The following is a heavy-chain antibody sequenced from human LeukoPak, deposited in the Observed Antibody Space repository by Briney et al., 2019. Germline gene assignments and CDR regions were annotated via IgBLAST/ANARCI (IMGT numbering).Heavy chain of an antibody. V-gene: IGHV3-23*01. Sequence: GGSLRLSCAVSGFTFSSYAMNWVRQAPGKGLEWVSAISGSGGSTYYADSVKGRFTISRDNSKNTLYLQMNSLRAEDTAVYYCAKFCDSSGYFYFDYWGQGTLVTVSS. CDR2: ISGSGGST. J-gene: IGHJ4*02. CDR1: GFTFSSYA. CDR3: AKFCDSSGYFYFDY. D-gene: IGHD3-22*01.